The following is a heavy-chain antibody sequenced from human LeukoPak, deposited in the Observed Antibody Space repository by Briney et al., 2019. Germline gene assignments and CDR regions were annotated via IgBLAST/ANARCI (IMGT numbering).Heavy chain of an antibody. CDR1: GFTFSSYS. D-gene: IGHD6-13*01. CDR3: ARVEAAAGLSGAYYYYGMDV. V-gene: IGHV3-21*01. CDR2: ISSSSSYI. Sequence: GGSLRLSCAASGFTFSSYSMNWVRQAPGKGLEWVSSISSSSSYIYYADSVKGRFTISRDNAKNSLYLQMNSLRAEDTAVYYCARVEAAAGLSGAYYYYGMDVWGQGATVTVSS. J-gene: IGHJ6*02.